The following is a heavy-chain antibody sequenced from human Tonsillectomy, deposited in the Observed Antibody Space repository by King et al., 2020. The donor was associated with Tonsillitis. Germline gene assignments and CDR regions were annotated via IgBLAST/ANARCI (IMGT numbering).Heavy chain of an antibody. CDR3: ARGTSSGYYWYFDL. D-gene: IGHD6-19*01. J-gene: IGHJ2*01. CDR2: INGDGSST. Sequence: VQLVESGGGLVQPGGFLRLSCAASGFTFSSYWMHWVRQAPGKGLVWVSRINGDGSSTEYAESVRGRFTISRDNAKNTLYLQMNSLRAEDTAVYYCARGTSSGYYWYFDLWGRGTLVTVSS. CDR1: GFTFSSYW. V-gene: IGHV3-74*01.